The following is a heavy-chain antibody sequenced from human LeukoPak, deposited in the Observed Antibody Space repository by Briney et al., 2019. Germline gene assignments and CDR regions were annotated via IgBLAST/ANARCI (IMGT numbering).Heavy chain of an antibody. CDR2: TYNSGST. CDR1: GGSISIYY. D-gene: IGHD3-10*01. J-gene: IGHJ4*02. CDR3: VRDRELNY. Sequence: KPAETLSLTCTVSGGSISIYYWSWIRPPPGKGLEWLGYTYNSGSTLYNPSLKSRVTISVDTSRNEFSLRLTSVTAADAAVYYCVRDRELNYWGQGTLVTVSS. V-gene: IGHV4-59*01.